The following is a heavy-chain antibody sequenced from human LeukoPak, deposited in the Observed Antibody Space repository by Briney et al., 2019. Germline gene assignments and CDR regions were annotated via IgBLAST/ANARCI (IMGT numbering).Heavy chain of an antibody. V-gene: IGHV4-39*01. CDR2: IYYSGST. CDR1: GGSISSSSYY. CDR3: ASGHYDSSGRTNWFDP. Sequence: SSETLSLTCTVSGGSISSSSYYWGWIRQPPGKGLEWIGSIYYSGSTYYNPSLKSRVTISVDTSKNQFSLKLSSVTAADTAVYYCASGHYDSSGRTNWFDPWGQGTLVTVSS. D-gene: IGHD3-22*01. J-gene: IGHJ5*02.